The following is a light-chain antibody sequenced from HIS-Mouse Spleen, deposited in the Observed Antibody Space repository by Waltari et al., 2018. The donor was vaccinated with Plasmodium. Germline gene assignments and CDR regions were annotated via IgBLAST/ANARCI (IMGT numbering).Light chain of an antibody. J-gene: IGLJ2*01. V-gene: IGLV3-1*01. CDR1: KLGDKY. CDR2: QDS. CDR3: GTWDSSLSAGVV. Sequence: SYELTQPPSVSVSPGQTASITCSGDKLGDKYACWYQQKPGQSPVLVIYQDSKRPSGIPDRFPGSKSGTSATLGITGLQTGDEADYYCGTWDSSLSAGVVFGGGTKLTVL.